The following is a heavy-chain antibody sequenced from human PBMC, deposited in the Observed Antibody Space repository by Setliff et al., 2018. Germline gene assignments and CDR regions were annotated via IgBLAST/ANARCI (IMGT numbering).Heavy chain of an antibody. J-gene: IGHJ4*02. V-gene: IGHV4-61*02. Sequence: PSETLSLTCTVSGASISSGSYYWSWIRQPAGKGLEWLGRIYTSGSTNYNPSLKSRVAISVDTSKNQFSLRLSSVTAADTAVYYCRSWSGYYKNDYWGQGTLVTVS. CDR1: GASISSGSYY. CDR3: RSWSGYYKNDY. D-gene: IGHD3-3*01. CDR2: IYTSGST.